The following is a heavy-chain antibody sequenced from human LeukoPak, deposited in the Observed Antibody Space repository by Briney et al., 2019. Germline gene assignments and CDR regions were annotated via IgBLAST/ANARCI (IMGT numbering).Heavy chain of an antibody. J-gene: IGHJ3*02. CDR2: ISASGP. CDR1: GFTFSRLA. Sequence: GGSLRLSCAASGFTFSRLAMTWVRQAPGKGLEWVSTISASGPYYADAVKGRFTISRDNAKNSLYLQMNSLRAEDTAVYYCARDTHDAFDIWGQGTMVTVSS. CDR3: ARDTHDAFDI. V-gene: IGHV3-23*01.